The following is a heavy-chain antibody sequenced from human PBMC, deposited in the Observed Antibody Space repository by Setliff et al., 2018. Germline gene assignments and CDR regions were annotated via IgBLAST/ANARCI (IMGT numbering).Heavy chain of an antibody. V-gene: IGHV4-34*01. CDR3: ARVARVVLSRNAFDI. Sequence: TSETLSLTCAVYGRSFSGYYWSWIRQPPGKGLEWIGEINHSGSTNYNPSLKSRVTISVDTSKNQFSLKLSSVTAADTAVYYCARVARVVLSRNAFDIWGQGTMVTVSS. J-gene: IGHJ3*02. CDR2: INHSGST. CDR1: GRSFSGYY. D-gene: IGHD2-2*01.